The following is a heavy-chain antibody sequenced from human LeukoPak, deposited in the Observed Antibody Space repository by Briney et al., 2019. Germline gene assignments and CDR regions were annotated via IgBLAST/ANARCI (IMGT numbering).Heavy chain of an antibody. D-gene: IGHD3-3*01. J-gene: IGHJ3*02. V-gene: IGHV3-30-3*01. Sequence: GGSLRLSCAASGFTFSSYAMHWVRQAPGKGLEWVAIISYDGSNKYYADSVKGRFTISRDNSKITLYLQMNSLRAEDTAVYYCARDSLRFLEWPPDAFDIWGQGTMVTVSS. CDR2: ISYDGSNK. CDR3: ARDSLRFLEWPPDAFDI. CDR1: GFTFSSYA.